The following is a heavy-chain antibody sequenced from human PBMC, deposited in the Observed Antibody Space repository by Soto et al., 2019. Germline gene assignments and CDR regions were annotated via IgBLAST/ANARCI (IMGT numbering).Heavy chain of an antibody. V-gene: IGHV3-9*01. CDR3: ARGGVAWNWRWAFDI. CDR1: GFTFDDYA. Sequence: GGSLRLSCAASGFTFDDYAMHWVRQAPGKGLEWVSGISWNSGSIGYAGSVKGRFTISRENSKNTLYLQMNSLRAEDTAVYYCARGGVAWNWRWAFDIWGQGTMVTVSS. D-gene: IGHD1-7*01. CDR2: ISWNSGSI. J-gene: IGHJ3*02.